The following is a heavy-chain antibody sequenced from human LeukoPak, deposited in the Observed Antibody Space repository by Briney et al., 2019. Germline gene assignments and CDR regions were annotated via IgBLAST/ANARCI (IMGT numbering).Heavy chain of an antibody. J-gene: IGHJ6*03. CDR2: IRQDGSEK. Sequence: PGGSLRLSCAASGFTFSSYWMSWVRQAPGKGLEWVANIRQDGSEKYYVDSVKGRFTISRDNAKNSLYLQMNSLRAEDTAVYYCAREDIVVVVAATPHYMDVWGKGTTVTVSS. CDR1: GFTFSSYW. V-gene: IGHV3-7*01. D-gene: IGHD2-15*01. CDR3: AREDIVVVVAATPHYMDV.